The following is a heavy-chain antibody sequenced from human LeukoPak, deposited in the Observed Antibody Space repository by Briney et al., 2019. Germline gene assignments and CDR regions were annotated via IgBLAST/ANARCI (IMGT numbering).Heavy chain of an antibody. V-gene: IGHV3-7*01. D-gene: IGHD2-21*02. CDR2: IYQDGSET. Sequence: GGSLRLSCAASGFTFSSYAMNWVRQAPGKGLEWVASIYQDGSETNYVDSVKGRFTISRDNSKNSLSLQMNSLRVEDTAVYYCTTYPRLGGGDTAFVSWGQGTLVTVSS. CDR3: TTYPRLGGGDTAFVS. J-gene: IGHJ4*02. CDR1: GFTFSSYA.